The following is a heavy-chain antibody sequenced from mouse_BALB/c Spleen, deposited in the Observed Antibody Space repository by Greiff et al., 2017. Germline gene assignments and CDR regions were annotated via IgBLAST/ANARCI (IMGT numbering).Heavy chain of an antibody. CDR2: IYPGGGYT. Sequence: QVQLQQSGTVLARPGASVKISCKASGYTFTNYWLGWVKQRPGHGLEWIGDIYPGGGYTNYNEKFKGKATLTADTSSSTAYMQLSSLTSEDSAVYFCAKGVYYGYPFYAMDYWGQGTSVTVSS. D-gene: IGHD2-2*01. V-gene: IGHV1-63*02. CDR3: AKGVYYGYPFYAMDY. J-gene: IGHJ4*01. CDR1: GYTFTNYW.